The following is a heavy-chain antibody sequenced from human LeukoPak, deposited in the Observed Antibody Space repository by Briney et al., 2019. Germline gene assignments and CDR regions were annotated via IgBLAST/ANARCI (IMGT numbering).Heavy chain of an antibody. CDR1: GFTFSSFG. CDR3: AREALGGTFDI. CDR2: INTDGSST. D-gene: IGHD1-26*01. J-gene: IGHJ3*02. V-gene: IGHV3-74*01. Sequence: GGSLRLSCAASGFTFSSFGMHWVRQAPGKGLVWVSRINTDGSSTSYADSVKGRFTISRDNAKNTLYLQMNSLRAEDTAVYYCAREALGGTFDIWGQGTMVTVSS.